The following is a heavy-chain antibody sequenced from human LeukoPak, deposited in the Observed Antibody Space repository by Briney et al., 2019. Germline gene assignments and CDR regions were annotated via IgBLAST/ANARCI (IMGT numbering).Heavy chain of an antibody. D-gene: IGHD3-22*01. CDR1: GYTFTSYG. CDR2: ISAYNGNT. CDR3: ARDFRYYDSSGPSGY. V-gene: IGHV1-18*01. J-gene: IGHJ4*02. Sequence: VASVKVSCKASGYTFTSYGISWVRQAPGQGLEWMGWISAYNGNTNYAQKLQGRVTMTTGTSTSTAYMELRSLRSDDTAVYYCARDFRYYDSSGPSGYWGQGTLVTVSS.